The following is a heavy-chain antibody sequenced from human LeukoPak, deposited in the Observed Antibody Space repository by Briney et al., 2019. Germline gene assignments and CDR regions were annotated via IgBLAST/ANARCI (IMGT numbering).Heavy chain of an antibody. CDR1: GDSITSSSYY. V-gene: IGHV4-39*07. CDR2: IYYSGST. CDR3: ARDPTYYYDSSGYPFPIHYFDY. D-gene: IGHD3-22*01. Sequence: PSETPSLTCTVSGDSITSSSYYWGWIRQPPGKGLEWIGSIYYSGSTYYNPSLKSRVTISVDTSKNQFSLKLSSVTAADTAVYYCARDPTYYYDSSGYPFPIHYFDYWGQGTLVTVSS. J-gene: IGHJ4*02.